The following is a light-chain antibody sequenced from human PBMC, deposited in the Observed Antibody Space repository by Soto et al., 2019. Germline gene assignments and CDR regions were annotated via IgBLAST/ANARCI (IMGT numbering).Light chain of an antibody. CDR1: QSVSSN. V-gene: IGKV3-15*01. J-gene: IGKJ4*01. CDR3: QQYNNWLST. CDR2: GAS. Sequence: EIVMTQSPATLSVSPGERATLSCRASQSVSSNLAWYQQKPDQAPRLLIYGASTRATGIPARFSGSGSGTEFTLTISSLQSEDFAVYYCQQYNNWLSTFGGGTKVEMK.